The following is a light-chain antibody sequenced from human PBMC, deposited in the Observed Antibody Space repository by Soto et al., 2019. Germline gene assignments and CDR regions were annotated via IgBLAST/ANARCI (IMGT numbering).Light chain of an antibody. J-gene: IGKJ4*01. CDR2: KAS. Sequence: DIQMTQSPSTLSASVGDRVTITCRASQSISSWLAWYQQKPGKAPKRLIYKASSLESGVPSRFSGSGSGTEFTLTISSLQPDDFAIYYRQQYDSFSLTFGGGTKVEIK. CDR1: QSISSW. CDR3: QQYDSFSLT. V-gene: IGKV1-5*03.